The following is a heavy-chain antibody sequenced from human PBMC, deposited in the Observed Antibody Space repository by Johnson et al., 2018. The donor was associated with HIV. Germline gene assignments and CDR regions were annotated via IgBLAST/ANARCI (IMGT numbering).Heavy chain of an antibody. Sequence: VQLVESGGGLVQPGGSLRLSCAASGFTVSRYYMSWVRQAPGKGLEWVSVIYSGGSPYYTDSVKGRFTISRDNSKNTVYLQMNSLRAEDTAVYYCARGRDSSGFNDAFDIWGQGTMVTVSS. J-gene: IGHJ3*02. CDR2: IYSGGSP. CDR3: ARGRDSSGFNDAFDI. D-gene: IGHD3-22*01. V-gene: IGHV3-66*01. CDR1: GFTVSRYY.